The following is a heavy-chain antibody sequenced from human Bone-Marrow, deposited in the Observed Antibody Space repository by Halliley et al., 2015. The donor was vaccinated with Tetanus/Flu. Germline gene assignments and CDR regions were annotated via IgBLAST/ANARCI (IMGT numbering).Heavy chain of an antibody. CDR3: ARRRAGAWYFDF. Sequence: MQLVQSGAEVRQPGESLKISCASYGYKYVNNWIAWVRQVPGKGLEWMGIIYPDDSDTIYSPSFQGRVTISTDKSTSATYLHWSSLTVSDPAIYYCARRRAGAWYFDFWGQGTLVTVSS. D-gene: IGHD4-17*01. J-gene: IGHJ4*02. V-gene: IGHV5-51*03. CDR1: GYKYVNNW. CDR2: IYPDDSDT.